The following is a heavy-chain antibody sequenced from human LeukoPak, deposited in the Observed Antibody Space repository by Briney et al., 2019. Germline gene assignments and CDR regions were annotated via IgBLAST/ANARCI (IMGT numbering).Heavy chain of an antibody. CDR2: IYYSGST. V-gene: IGHV4-59*01. J-gene: IGHJ3*02. Sequence: SETLSLTCTVSGGSISSYYWSWIRQPPGKGLEWIGYIYYSGSTNYNPSLKSRVTISVDTSKNQFSLKLSSVTAADTAVYYCARVVGLLWFGGPRDDAFDIWGQGTMVTVSS. D-gene: IGHD3-10*01. CDR3: ARVVGLLWFGGPRDDAFDI. CDR1: GGSISSYY.